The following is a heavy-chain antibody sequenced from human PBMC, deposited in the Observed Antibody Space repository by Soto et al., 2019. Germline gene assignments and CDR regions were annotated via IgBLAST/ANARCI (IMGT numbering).Heavy chain of an antibody. CDR3: ARVNLAARLIV. Sequence: GGSLILSCAASGFTFSSYSMNWVRQAPGKGLEWVSSISSSSSYIYYADSVKGRFTISRDNAKNSLYLQMNSLRAEDTAVYYCARVNLAARLIVWGKGTTVTAPQ. V-gene: IGHV3-21*01. CDR1: GFTFSSYS. D-gene: IGHD6-6*01. J-gene: IGHJ6*04. CDR2: ISSSSSYI.